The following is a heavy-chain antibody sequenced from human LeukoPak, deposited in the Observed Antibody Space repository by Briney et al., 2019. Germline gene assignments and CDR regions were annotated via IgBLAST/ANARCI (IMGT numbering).Heavy chain of an antibody. J-gene: IGHJ6*03. CDR3: ARIGNNVGYYYYYFMDV. D-gene: IGHD2-8*01. V-gene: IGHV1-2*02. CDR2: INPNSGDT. Sequence: ASVKVSCKASGYSFSENYMHWVRQAPGQGLEWMGWINPNSGDTIYAQKFQGRITMTRDTSITTFYMELSSLRSDDTAVYYCARIGNNVGYYYYYFMDVWGKGTTVTVSS. CDR1: GYSFSENY.